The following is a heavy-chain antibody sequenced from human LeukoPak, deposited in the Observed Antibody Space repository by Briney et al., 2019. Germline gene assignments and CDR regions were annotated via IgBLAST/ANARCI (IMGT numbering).Heavy chain of an antibody. CDR2: IYYSGSA. CDR1: GGSISSNGYY. Sequence: SETLSLTCSVSGGSISSNGYYWGWIRQPPGKGLEWIGAIYYSGSAYYNPSLKSRVTISVDTSKNQFSLKVTSVTAADTAVYYCARAYGARPYYYFDYWGQGTLVTVSS. D-gene: IGHD4-17*01. J-gene: IGHJ4*02. CDR3: ARAYGARPYYYFDY. V-gene: IGHV4-39*01.